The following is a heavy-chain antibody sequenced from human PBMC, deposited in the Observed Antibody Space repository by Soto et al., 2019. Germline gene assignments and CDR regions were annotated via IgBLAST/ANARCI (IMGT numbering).Heavy chain of an antibody. D-gene: IGHD4-17*01. V-gene: IGHV4-39*01. Sequence: WETLSLTCTVSGGSVTNSSYYWGWIRQSPGKGLEWIGSVYYRGRSYSKSSVKSRVTISVDTSKNRFSLSLNSVTASDTAVYFCVSQRTTVPTQAYFDYWGPGALVTVSS. CDR2: VYYRGRS. J-gene: IGHJ4*02. CDR1: GGSVTNSSYY. CDR3: VSQRTTVPTQAYFDY.